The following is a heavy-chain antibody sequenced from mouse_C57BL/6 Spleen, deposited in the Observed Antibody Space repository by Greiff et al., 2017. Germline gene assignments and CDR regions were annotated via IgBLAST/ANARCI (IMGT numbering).Heavy chain of an antibody. CDR3: ARSGFDY. CDR1: GYTFTSYW. V-gene: IGHV1-69*01. J-gene: IGHJ2*01. D-gene: IGHD3-1*01. CDR2: IDPSDSYT. Sequence: QVQLKQPGAELVMPGASVKLSCKASGYTFTSYWMHWVKQRPGQGLEWIGEIDPSDSYTNYNQKFKGKSTLSVDKSSSAAYMQLSRLTSEDSAVYYCARSGFDYWGQGATLTVSS.